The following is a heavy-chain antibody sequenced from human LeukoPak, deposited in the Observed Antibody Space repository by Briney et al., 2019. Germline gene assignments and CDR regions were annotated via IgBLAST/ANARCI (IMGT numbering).Heavy chain of an antibody. V-gene: IGHV3-53*01. CDR3: ARGESYDSGNFPSNAFDI. CDR1: GFSVSRNY. Sequence: GGSLRLSCAASGFSVSRNYMSWVRQAPGKGLEWVSVIYSAGSTYYADAVTGRFTISRDNSKNTLYLQMNSLRAEDTAVYYCARGESYDSGNFPSNAFDIWGQGTMVTASS. D-gene: IGHD3-10*01. CDR2: IYSAGST. J-gene: IGHJ3*02.